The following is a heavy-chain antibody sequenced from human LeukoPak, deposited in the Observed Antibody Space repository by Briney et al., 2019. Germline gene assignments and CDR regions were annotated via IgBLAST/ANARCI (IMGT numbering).Heavy chain of an antibody. CDR1: GFTVSSNY. CDR3: ARLSS. J-gene: IGHJ3*01. V-gene: IGHV3-66*01. Sequence: GGSLRLSCAASGFTVSSNYMTWIRQAPGTGLEWVPVIYSGGSTFYADSVKGRFTISRDNSKNTVYLQMNSLRAEDTAVYYCARLSSWGQGTMVTVSS. CDR2: IYSGGST.